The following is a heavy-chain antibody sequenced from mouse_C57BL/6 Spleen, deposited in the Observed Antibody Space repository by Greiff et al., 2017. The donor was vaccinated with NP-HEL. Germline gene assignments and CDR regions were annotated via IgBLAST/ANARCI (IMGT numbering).Heavy chain of an antibody. Sequence: EVQLQQSGPELVKPGASVKISCKASGYTFTDYYMNWVKQSHGKSLEWIGDINPNNGGTSYNQKFKGKATLTVDKSSSTAYMELRSLTSEDSAVYYCARKEDYVGDVEWYCDVWGTGTTVTVSS. V-gene: IGHV1-26*01. CDR3: ARKEDYVGDVEWYCDV. D-gene: IGHD1-1*01. CDR2: INPNNGGT. CDR1: GYTFTDYY. J-gene: IGHJ1*03.